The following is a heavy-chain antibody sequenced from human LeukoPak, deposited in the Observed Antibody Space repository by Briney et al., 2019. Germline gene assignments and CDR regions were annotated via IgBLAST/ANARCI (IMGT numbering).Heavy chain of an antibody. CDR2: TYYRSKWYN. Sequence: SQTLSLTCAISGDSVSSNSAAWNWIRQSPSRGLEWLGSTYYRSKWYNDFAVSLKSRIAINPDTSKNQFSLQLTSVTPEDTAVYYCARVSSSWSPSLSVTHYFDSWGQGALVTVSS. J-gene: IGHJ4*02. CDR1: GDSVSSNSAA. V-gene: IGHV6-1*01. CDR3: ARVSSSWSPSLSVTHYFDS. D-gene: IGHD6-6*01.